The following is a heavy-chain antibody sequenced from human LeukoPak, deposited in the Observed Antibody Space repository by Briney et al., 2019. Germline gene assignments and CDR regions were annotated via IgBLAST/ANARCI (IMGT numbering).Heavy chain of an antibody. CDR3: TSHAAFDP. J-gene: IGHJ5*02. CDR1: GFTFNNAW. V-gene: IGHV3-15*01. Sequence: GGSLRLSCAASGFTFNNAWMNWVRQAPGKGLEWVGRIKSKNVGGTTDYAAPVKGRFTISRDDSKNTVYLQMNSLRIEDTAVYYCTSHAAFDPWGQETLVTVSS. CDR2: IKSKNVGGTT.